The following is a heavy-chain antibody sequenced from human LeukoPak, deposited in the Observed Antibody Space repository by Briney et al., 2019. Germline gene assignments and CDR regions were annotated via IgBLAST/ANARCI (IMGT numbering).Heavy chain of an antibody. CDR1: GFTFDDYA. D-gene: IGHD4-11*01. V-gene: IGHV3-9*03. CDR2: ISWNSGSI. CDR3: AKAGGYTVTTPLFDY. J-gene: IGHJ4*02. Sequence: GRSLRLSCAASGFTFDDYAMHWVRQAPGKGLEWVSGISWNSGSIGYADSVKGRFTISRDNAKNSLYLQMNSLRAEDMALYYCAKAGGYTVTTPLFDYWGQGTLVTVSS.